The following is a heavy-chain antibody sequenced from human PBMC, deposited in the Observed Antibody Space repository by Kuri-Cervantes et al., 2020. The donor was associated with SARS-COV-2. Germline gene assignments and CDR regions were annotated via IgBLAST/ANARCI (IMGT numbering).Heavy chain of an antibody. CDR3: ARSGGSYNWNWVDWFDP. D-gene: IGHD1-7*01. J-gene: IGHJ5*02. Sequence: ASVKVSCKASGYTFTGSYMHWVRQAPGQGLEWMGWINPNSGGTNSAQKFQGRVTMTRDMSITTTYMELSSLRSEDTAVYYCARSGGSYNWNWVDWFDPWGQGTLVTVSS. V-gene: IGHV1-2*02. CDR2: INPNSGGT. CDR1: GYTFTGSY.